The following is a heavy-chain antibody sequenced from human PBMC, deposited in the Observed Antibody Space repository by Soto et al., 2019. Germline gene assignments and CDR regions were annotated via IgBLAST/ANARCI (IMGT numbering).Heavy chain of an antibody. CDR3: ARDSPHFDY. V-gene: IGHV3-30-3*01. CDR1: GFTFSSYA. CDR2: ISYDGSNK. Sequence: QVQLVESGGGVVQPGRSLRLSCAASGFTFSSYAMHWVRQAPGKGLEWVAVISYDGSNKYYADSVKGRFTISRDNSKNTLYLQMNSLRAEDTAVYYCARDSPHFDYWGQGTLVTVSS. J-gene: IGHJ4*02.